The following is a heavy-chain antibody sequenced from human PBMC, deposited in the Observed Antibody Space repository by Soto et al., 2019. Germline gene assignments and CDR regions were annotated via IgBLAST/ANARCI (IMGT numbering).Heavy chain of an antibody. V-gene: IGHV5-51*01. CDR1: GYSFTSYW. D-gene: IGHD6-13*01. Sequence: PGESLKISCKGSGYSFTSYWIGWVRQMPGKGLEWMGIIYPGDSDTRYSPSFQGQVTISADKSISTAYLQWSGLKASDTAMYYCARLLQQLVPYYYYGMDVWGQGTTVTVSS. CDR3: ARLLQQLVPYYYYGMDV. J-gene: IGHJ6*02. CDR2: IYPGDSDT.